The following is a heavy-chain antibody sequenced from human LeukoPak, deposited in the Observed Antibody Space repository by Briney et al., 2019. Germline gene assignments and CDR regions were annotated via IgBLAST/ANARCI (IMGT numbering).Heavy chain of an antibody. Sequence: GGSLRLSCAASGFTFSSYSMNWVRQAPGKGLEWVSSISSSSSYIYYADSVKGRFTISRDNAKNSLYLQMNSLRAEDTAVYYCARVGPSSGWVFDYWGQGTLVTVSS. CDR2: ISSSSSYI. J-gene: IGHJ4*02. CDR3: ARVGPSSGWVFDY. CDR1: GFTFSSYS. V-gene: IGHV3-21*01. D-gene: IGHD6-19*01.